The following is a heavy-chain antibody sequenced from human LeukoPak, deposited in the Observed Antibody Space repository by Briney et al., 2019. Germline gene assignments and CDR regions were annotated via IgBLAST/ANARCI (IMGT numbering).Heavy chain of an antibody. D-gene: IGHD2-8*01. V-gene: IGHV1-2*02. CDR3: AREYCTNGVCYKAHDY. CDR1: GYTFTGNY. Sequence: ASVKVSCKASGYTFTGNYMHWVRRAPGQGLEWMGWINPNSGGTNYAQKFQGRVTMTSDTSISTAYMELSSLRSDDTAVYFCAREYCTNGVCYKAHDYWGQGTLVTVSS. J-gene: IGHJ4*02. CDR2: INPNSGGT.